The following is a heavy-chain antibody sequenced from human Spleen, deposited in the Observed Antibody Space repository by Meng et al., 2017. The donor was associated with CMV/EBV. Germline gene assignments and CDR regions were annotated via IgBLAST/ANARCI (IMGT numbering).Heavy chain of an antibody. V-gene: IGHV1-69*05. J-gene: IGHJ4*02. CDR1: GDTFSSYG. CDR3: AREKPLDTLSVRLFDY. CDR2: IIPMFGST. D-gene: IGHD5-18*01. Sequence: SGDTFSSYGVSGVRQAPGKGLEWVGGIIPMFGSTSYSKDFQGRVTITTDEPTTTVHMELSSLKSEDTAIYYCAREKPLDTLSVRLFDYWGQGTLVTVSS.